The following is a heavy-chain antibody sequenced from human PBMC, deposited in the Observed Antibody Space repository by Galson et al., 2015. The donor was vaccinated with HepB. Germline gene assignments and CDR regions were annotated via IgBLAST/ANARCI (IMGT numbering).Heavy chain of an antibody. J-gene: IGHJ4*02. CDR2: IDWDDDK. Sequence: PALVKPTQTLTLTCTFSGFSLSTSGMCVSWIRQPPGKALEWLARIDWDDDKFYSTSLKTRLIISKDTSKNQVVLTMTNMDSVDTATYYCARAQGIAAAGPFDYWGPGTLVTVSS. CDR1: GFSLSTSGMC. D-gene: IGHD6-13*01. V-gene: IGHV2-70*17. CDR3: ARAQGIAAAGPFDY.